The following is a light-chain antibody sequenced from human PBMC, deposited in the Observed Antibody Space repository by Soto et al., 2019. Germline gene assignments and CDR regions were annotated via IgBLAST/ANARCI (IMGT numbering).Light chain of an antibody. CDR2: EVV. V-gene: IGLV2-8*01. J-gene: IGLJ6*01. CDR1: SSDVGGYNY. CDR3: SCYAGSNKPKV. Sequence: QSALTQPPSVSGSPGQSVTISCTGTSSDVGGYNYVSWYQQHPGTAPKIIIFEVVSRPSGVAYRFSGSKSGNTASLTVSGGQADEEADDYFSCYAGSNKPKVFGSGTKVTVL.